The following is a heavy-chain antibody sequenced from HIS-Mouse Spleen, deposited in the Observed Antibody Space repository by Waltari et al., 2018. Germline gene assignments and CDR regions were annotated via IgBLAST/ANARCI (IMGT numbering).Heavy chain of an antibody. J-gene: IGHJ2*01. CDR3: AREITIFGVVKSGNWYFDL. CDR2: ISAYNGNT. D-gene: IGHD3-3*01. CDR1: GSTFTSYG. V-gene: IGHV1-18*01. Sequence: QVQLVQCGAEVKKTGASVKVSCKASGSTFTSYGSSWLRQAHGQGLEWMGLISAYNGNTNYAQKLQGRVTMTTDTSTSTAYMELRSLRSDDTAVYYCAREITIFGVVKSGNWYFDLWGRGTLVTVSS.